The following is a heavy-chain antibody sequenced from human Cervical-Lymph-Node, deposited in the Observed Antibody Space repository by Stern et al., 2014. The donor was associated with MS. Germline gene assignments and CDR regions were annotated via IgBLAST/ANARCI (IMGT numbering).Heavy chain of an antibody. CDR2: ISSSSTTI. V-gene: IGHV3-48*01. CDR3: ARGKYGDYDTFDY. J-gene: IGHJ4*02. CDR1: GFTFSIYS. D-gene: IGHD4-17*01. Sequence: EVQLVESGGGLVQPGGSLRLSCAASGFTFSIYSMNWVRQAPGKGLEWVSYISSSSTTIYYADSVKGRFTISRDNAKNSLYLQMHSLRAEDTAVYYCARGKYGDYDTFDYWGQGTLVTVSS.